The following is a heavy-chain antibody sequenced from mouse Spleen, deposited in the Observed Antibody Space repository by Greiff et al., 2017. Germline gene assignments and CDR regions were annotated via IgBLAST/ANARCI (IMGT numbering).Heavy chain of an antibody. J-gene: IGHJ3*01. Sequence: QVQLKQPGAELVMPGASVKLSCKASGYTFTSYWMHWVKQRPGQGLEWIGEIDPSDSYTNYNQKFKGKATLTVDKSSSTAYMQLSSLTSEDSAVYYCAREIATGAYWGQGTLVTVSA. CDR2: IDPSDSYT. CDR3: AREIATGAY. CDR1: GYTFTSYW. D-gene: IGHD1-1*01. V-gene: IGHV1-69*01.